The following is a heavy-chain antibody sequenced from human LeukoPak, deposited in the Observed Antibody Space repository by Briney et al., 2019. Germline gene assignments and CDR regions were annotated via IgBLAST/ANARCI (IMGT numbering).Heavy chain of an antibody. D-gene: IGHD1-26*01. CDR1: GGSISSFY. CDR3: ARHDGGLVGAVDY. J-gene: IGHJ4*02. CDR2: MYYTGST. V-gene: IGHV4-59*08. Sequence: SETLSLTCTFSGGSISSFYWSWIRQPPGKGLEWIGYMYYTGSTNYNPSLKSRVTISVDTSKNQFSLKLSSVTAEDTAVYYCARHDGGLVGAVDYWGQGTLVTVSS.